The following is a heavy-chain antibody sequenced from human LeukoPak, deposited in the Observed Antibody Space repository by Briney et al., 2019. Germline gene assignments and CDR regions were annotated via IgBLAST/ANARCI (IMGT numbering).Heavy chain of an antibody. CDR2: ISAYNGNT. CDR1: GYTFTSYG. D-gene: IGHD5-24*01. CDR3: VRSRMAGAFDY. J-gene: IGHJ4*02. Sequence: ASVKVSCKASGYTFTSYGISWVRQAPGQGLEWMGWISAYNGNTNYAQKLQGRVNMTTDTSTSTAYMELRSLRSDDSAVYYCVRSRMAGAFDYWGQGTLVTVSS. V-gene: IGHV1-18*01.